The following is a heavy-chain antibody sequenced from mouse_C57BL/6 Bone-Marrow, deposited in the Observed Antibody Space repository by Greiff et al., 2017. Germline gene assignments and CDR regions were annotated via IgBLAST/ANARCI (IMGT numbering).Heavy chain of an antibody. Sequence: EVNLVESGGGLVKPGGSLKLSCAASGFTFSSYAMSWVRQTPEKRLEWVATISDGGSYTYYPDNVKGRFTISRDNAKNNRYLQMDHLKSEDTAIYEWARGVWLRDAMDYWGQGTSVTVSS. V-gene: IGHV5-4*03. CDR2: ISDGGSYT. D-gene: IGHD2-2*01. CDR1: GFTFSSYA. CDR3: ARGVWLRDAMDY. J-gene: IGHJ4*01.